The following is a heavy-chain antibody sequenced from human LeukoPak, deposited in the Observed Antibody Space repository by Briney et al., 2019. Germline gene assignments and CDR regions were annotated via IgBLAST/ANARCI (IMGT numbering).Heavy chain of an antibody. D-gene: IGHD4-17*01. J-gene: IGHJ2*01. V-gene: IGHV3-11*01. CDR3: AKDLSYGDYGLWYFDL. Sequence: GGSLRLSCAASGFTFSDYYMSWIRQAPGKGLEWVSHISSSGSTIYYADSVKGRFIISRDNAKNSLYLQMNSLRAEDTALYYCAKDLSYGDYGLWYFDLWGRGTLVTVSS. CDR2: ISSSGSTI. CDR1: GFTFSDYY.